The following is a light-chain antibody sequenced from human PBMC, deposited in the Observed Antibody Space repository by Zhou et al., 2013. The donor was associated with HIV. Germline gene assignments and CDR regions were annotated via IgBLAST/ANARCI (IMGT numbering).Light chain of an antibody. Sequence: EIVLTQSPATLSLSPGERASLSCRASQSVSSNLAWYQQRPGQAPRLLIYDASNRATGIPARFRGSGSGTDFTLTISNLEPEDFAVYFCQQRSHWPPTFGPGTKVDIK. J-gene: IGKJ3*01. CDR3: QQRSHWPPT. CDR1: QSVSSN. CDR2: DAS. V-gene: IGKV3-11*01.